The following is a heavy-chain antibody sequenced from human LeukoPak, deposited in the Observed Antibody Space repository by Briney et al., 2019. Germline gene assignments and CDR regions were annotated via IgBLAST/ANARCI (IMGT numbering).Heavy chain of an antibody. J-gene: IGHJ4*02. D-gene: IGHD2-15*01. CDR3: AREYCSGGSCG. V-gene: IGHV3-21*01. Sequence: PGGSLRLSCAASGFTFSNSAMNWVRQAPGKGLEWVSSISSSSSYIYYADSVKGRFTISRDNAKNSLYLQMNSLRAEDTAVYYCAREYCSGGSCGWGQGTLVTVSS. CDR2: ISSSSSYI. CDR1: GFTFSNSA.